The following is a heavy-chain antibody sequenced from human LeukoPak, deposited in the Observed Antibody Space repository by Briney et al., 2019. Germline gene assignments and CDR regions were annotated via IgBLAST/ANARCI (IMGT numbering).Heavy chain of an antibody. D-gene: IGHD6-19*01. CDR3: ARAPSGWSDYWYFDL. J-gene: IGHJ2*01. CDR2: IYSGGVT. Sequence: GGSLRLSCAASGFTVSSNYMSWVRQAPGNGLEWVSLIYSGGVTYYADSVKGRFIISRDNSKNTLFLQMNSLRAEDTAVYYCARAPSGWSDYWYFDLWGRGTLVTVSS. CDR1: GFTVSSNY. V-gene: IGHV3-53*01.